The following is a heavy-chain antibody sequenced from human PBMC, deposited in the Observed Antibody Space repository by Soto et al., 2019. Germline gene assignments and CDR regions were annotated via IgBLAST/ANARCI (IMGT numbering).Heavy chain of an antibody. CDR3: AKDRYWYFANSGRYTYFSYGMDV. CDR2: ASYNGRDE. J-gene: IGHJ6*02. CDR1: GFTCRSYD. Sequence: QGQLVESGGGVVQPGRSLRLSCAASGFTCRSYDIHWVRQAPGKGLEWVPVASYNGRDEYYAESVKGRFTISRDNSKNTLYLQMNRLRAVDTAVYYCAKDRYWYFANSGRYTYFSYGMDVWGQGTTVTVSS. V-gene: IGHV3-30*18. D-gene: IGHD3-10*01.